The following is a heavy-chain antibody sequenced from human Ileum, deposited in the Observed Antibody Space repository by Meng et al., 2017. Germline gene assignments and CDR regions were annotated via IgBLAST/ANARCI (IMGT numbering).Heavy chain of an antibody. CDR3: ARLRGYYDNTDY. Sequence: GESLKISCAASGFTFSSHWMHWVRQVPGKGLVWVSRINSDGSSTSYADSVKGRFTISRDNAKNTLYLQMNSLRAEDTAVYYCARLRGYYDNTDYWGQGTQVTVSS. CDR2: INSDGSST. V-gene: IGHV3-74*01. CDR1: GFTFSSHW. J-gene: IGHJ4*02. D-gene: IGHD3-22*01.